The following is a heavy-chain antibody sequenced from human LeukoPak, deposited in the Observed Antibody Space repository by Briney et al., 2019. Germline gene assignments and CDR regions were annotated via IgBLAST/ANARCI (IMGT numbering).Heavy chain of an antibody. CDR3: ARQGFLRHLRGVDY. D-gene: IGHD2-21*01. CDR2: IYYSGST. V-gene: IGHV4-59*08. J-gene: IGHJ4*02. CDR1: GGSISSYY. Sequence: SETLSLTCTVSGGSISSYYWSWIRQPPGKGLEWIGYIYYSGSTNYNPSLKSRVTISVDTSKNQFSLKLSSVTAADTAVYYCARQGFLRHLRGVDYWGQGTLVTVSS.